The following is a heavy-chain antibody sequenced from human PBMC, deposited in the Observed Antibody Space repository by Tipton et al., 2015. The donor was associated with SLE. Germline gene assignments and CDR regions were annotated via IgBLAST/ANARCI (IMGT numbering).Heavy chain of an antibody. J-gene: IGHJ5*02. D-gene: IGHD1-26*01. V-gene: IGHV4-55*02. CDR3: ARSLSRKWTLDR. Sequence: LRLSCAASGFTFSSYDMYWVRQAPGKGLEWIGEIHHTGSTDYNPSLKNRVVVSVDTSKNQFSLILTSLTAADTAVYYCARSLSRKWTLDRWGQGTLVTVSS. CDR1: GFTFSSYD. CDR2: IHHTGST.